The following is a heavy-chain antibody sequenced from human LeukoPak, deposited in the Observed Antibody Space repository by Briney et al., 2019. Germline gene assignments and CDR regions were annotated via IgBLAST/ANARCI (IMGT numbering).Heavy chain of an antibody. CDR1: GYTFTSYG. CDR2: ISAYNGNT. CDR3: ARGGAQKYYYDSSGYYYGREYYYYYMDV. V-gene: IGHV1-18*01. D-gene: IGHD3-22*01. J-gene: IGHJ6*03. Sequence: ASVKVSCKASGYTFTSYGISWVRQAPGQGLEWMGWISAYNGNTNYAQKLQGRVTMTTDTSTSTAYMELRSLRSDDTAVYYCARGGAQKYYYDSSGYYYGREYYYYYMDVWGKGTRDTVSS.